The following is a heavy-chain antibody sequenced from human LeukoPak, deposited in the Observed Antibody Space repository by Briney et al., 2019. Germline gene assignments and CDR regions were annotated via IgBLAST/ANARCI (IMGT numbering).Heavy chain of an antibody. CDR1: GFTFSNHW. Sequence: GGSLRLSCAASGFTFSNHWMHWVRQAPGKGLLWVSRISRGASRADYADSVKGRFTISRDDAKNTLYLQVNSLRVEDTGVYFCARGGSDTAMAHDYWGQGILVTVSS. J-gene: IGHJ4*02. CDR2: ISRGASRA. V-gene: IGHV3-74*01. CDR3: ARGGSDTAMAHDY. D-gene: IGHD5-18*01.